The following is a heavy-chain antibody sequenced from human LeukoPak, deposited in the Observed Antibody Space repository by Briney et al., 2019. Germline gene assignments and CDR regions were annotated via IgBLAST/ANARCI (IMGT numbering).Heavy chain of an antibody. Sequence: GGSLRLSCAASGFTFSSYAMSWVRQAPGKGLEWVANIKQDGSEKYYVDSVKGRFTISRDNAKNSLYLQMNSLRAEDTAVYYCARVLLYYFDYWGQGTLVTVSS. CDR1: GFTFSSYA. CDR3: ARVLLYYFDY. V-gene: IGHV3-7*01. J-gene: IGHJ4*02. D-gene: IGHD2-15*01. CDR2: IKQDGSEK.